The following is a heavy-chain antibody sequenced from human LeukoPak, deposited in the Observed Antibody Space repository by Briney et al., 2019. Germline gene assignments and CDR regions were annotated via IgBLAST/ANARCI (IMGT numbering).Heavy chain of an antibody. CDR3: AEPAITMIGGV. J-gene: IGHJ6*04. D-gene: IGHD3-10*02. V-gene: IGHV3-48*03. CDR2: ISSSGRTI. CDR1: GFTFSSYE. Sequence: GSLRLSCAASGFTFSSYETNWVRQAPGKGRGWGSYISSSGRTIYYTDSVNGRFTIYRDNAKNSLYLQMNSLRAEDTAVYYCAEPAITMIGGVWGKGTTVTISS.